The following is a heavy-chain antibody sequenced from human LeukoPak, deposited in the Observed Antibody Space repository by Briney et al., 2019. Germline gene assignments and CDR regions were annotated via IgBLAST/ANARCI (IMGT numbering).Heavy chain of an antibody. CDR1: GFTFSSYW. J-gene: IGHJ6*02. CDR3: ARSAYCSGGSCYSAADYYYGMDV. Sequence: PGGSLRLSCAASGFTFSSYWMSWVRQAPGKGLEWVANIKQDGSEKYYVDSVKGRFTISRDNAKNSLYLQMNSLRAEDTAVYYCARSAYCSGGSCYSAADYYYGMDVWGQGTTVTVSS. CDR2: IKQDGSEK. D-gene: IGHD2-15*01. V-gene: IGHV3-7*01.